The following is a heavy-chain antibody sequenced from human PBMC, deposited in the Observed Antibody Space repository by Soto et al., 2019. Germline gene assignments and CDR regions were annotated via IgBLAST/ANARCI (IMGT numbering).Heavy chain of an antibody. CDR3: AKDVQAGLFDY. CDR1: GFTFSSYA. CDR2: ISGSGGST. V-gene: IGHV3-23*01. D-gene: IGHD3-10*02. J-gene: IGHJ4*02. Sequence: PGGSLRLSWAASGFTFSSYAVSWVRQAPGKGLEWVSAISGSGGSTYYADSVKGRLTISRDNSQNTLYLQMNSLRAEDTAVYYCAKDVQAGLFDYWGQGTLVTVSS.